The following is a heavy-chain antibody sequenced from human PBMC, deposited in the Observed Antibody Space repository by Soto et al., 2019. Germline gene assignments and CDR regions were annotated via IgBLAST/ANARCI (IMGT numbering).Heavy chain of an antibody. Sequence: QVQLQESGPGLVKPSQTLSLTCTVSGGSITSSGYYWSWIRQHPGEGLEWIGFTSNSGSTSYNPSLKSRVTLSVVPSSNQFSLNLKSVTAAATAVYYCARGGGSTKVDYWGQGTLVTVSP. D-gene: IGHD2-2*01. CDR1: GGSITSSGYY. V-gene: IGHV4-31*03. CDR2: TSNSGST. CDR3: ARGGGSTKVDY. J-gene: IGHJ4*02.